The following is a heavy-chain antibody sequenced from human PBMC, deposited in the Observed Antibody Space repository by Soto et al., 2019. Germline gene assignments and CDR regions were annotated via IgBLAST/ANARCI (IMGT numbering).Heavy chain of an antibody. CDR2: ISASNGNT. CDR1: GYTFTSYG. Sequence: QVQLVQSGAEVKKPGASVKVSCKASGYTFTSYGISWVRQAPGQGLEWMGWISASNGNTNYAQKLQGRVTMTTDTSTSTDYRELRSLRSDDTAVYYCARSIIGYCSGGSCYAYFDIWGQGTMVTVSS. V-gene: IGHV1-18*01. CDR3: ARSIIGYCSGGSCYAYFDI. D-gene: IGHD2-15*01. J-gene: IGHJ3*02.